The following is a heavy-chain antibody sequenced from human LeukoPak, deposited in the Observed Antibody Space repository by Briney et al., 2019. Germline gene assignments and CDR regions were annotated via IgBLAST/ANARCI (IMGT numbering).Heavy chain of an antibody. D-gene: IGHD3-10*01. CDR3: ARVLRPMASQYYFDY. J-gene: IGHJ4*02. CDR1: GASINTYY. CDR2: IYYSGTT. V-gene: IGHV4-59*01. Sequence: SETLSLTCAVSGASINTYYWSWIRQPPGKGLEWIGYIYYSGTTSYNPSLKTRVTISIDTSKNQFSLKLSSVTAADTAVYYCARVLRPMASQYYFDYWGQGTLVTVSS.